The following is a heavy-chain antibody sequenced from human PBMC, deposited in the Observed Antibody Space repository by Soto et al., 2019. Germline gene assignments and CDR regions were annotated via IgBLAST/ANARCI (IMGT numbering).Heavy chain of an antibody. CDR1: GLTFSTSA. Sequence: QVQLVESGGGVVQPGTSLRLSCAASGLTFSTSALHWVRQAPGKGLEWVALISFDGSHKYYADSVKGRFTISRDNSNNTLYLQMDSLRAEDMAVYYCARASPEGPYFDYWGQGTQVTVSS. V-gene: IGHV3-30-3*01. CDR2: ISFDGSHK. D-gene: IGHD3-16*01. J-gene: IGHJ4*02. CDR3: ARASPEGPYFDY.